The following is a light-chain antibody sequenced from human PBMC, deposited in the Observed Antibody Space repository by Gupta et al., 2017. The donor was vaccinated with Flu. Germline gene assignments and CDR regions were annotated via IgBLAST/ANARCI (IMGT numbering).Light chain of an antibody. CDR1: QSVGTY. V-gene: IGKV3-11*01. CDR2: DAS. J-gene: IGKJ2*01. Sequence: EIVLTQSPATLSLSPGERATLSCRASQSVGTYLAWYQQKPGQTPRLLVYDASNRATGIPARFSGSGSGTDFTLTISSREPEDFAVYYCQNRSNWPPYTFGQGTRVEI. CDR3: QNRSNWPPYT.